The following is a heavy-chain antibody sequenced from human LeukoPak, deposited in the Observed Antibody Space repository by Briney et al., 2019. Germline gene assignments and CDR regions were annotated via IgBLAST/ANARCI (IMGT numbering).Heavy chain of an antibody. CDR1: GGTFSSYA. CDR3: AEYSGYDYGMDV. D-gene: IGHD5-12*01. J-gene: IGHJ6*02. Sequence: SVKVSCKASGGTFSSYAISWVRQAPGQGLEWMGRIIPILGIANYAQKFQGRVTITADKSTSTAYMELSSLRSEDTAVYHCAEYSGYDYGMDVWGQGTTVTVSS. CDR2: IIPILGIA. V-gene: IGHV1-69*04.